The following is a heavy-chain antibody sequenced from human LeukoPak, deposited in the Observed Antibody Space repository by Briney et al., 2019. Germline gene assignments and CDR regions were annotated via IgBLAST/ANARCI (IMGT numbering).Heavy chain of an antibody. Sequence: GGALRLSCAASGFPFHDHDMYWVRQTPGKGLEWVALISHGGGKEHYAESVKGRFTISRDNSRNTVYLQMSSLRSDDTAIYYCAKTLDGFWPQFDFWGQGTLLTVSS. V-gene: IGHV3-30*18. J-gene: IGHJ4*02. CDR3: AKTLDGFWPQFDF. CDR1: GFPFHDHD. CDR2: ISHGGGKE. D-gene: IGHD5-24*01.